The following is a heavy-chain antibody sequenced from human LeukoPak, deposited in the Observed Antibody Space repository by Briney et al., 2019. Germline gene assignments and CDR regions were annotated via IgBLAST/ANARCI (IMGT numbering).Heavy chain of an antibody. V-gene: IGHV3-23*01. CDR1: GFTFSSYA. CDR3: AKPTVNYYDSSGYIDLGYFDY. CDR2: ISGSGGST. D-gene: IGHD3-22*01. J-gene: IGHJ4*02. Sequence: GRSLRLSCAASGFTFSSYAMSWVRQAPGKGLEWVSAISGSGGSTYYADSVKGRFTISRDNSKNTLYLQMNSLRAEDTAVYYCAKPTVNYYDSSGYIDLGYFDYWGQGTLVTVSS.